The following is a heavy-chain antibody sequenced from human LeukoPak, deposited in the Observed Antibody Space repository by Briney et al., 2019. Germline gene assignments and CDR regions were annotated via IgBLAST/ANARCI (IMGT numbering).Heavy chain of an antibody. CDR1: GGSFSGYY. V-gene: IGHV4-34*01. CDR3: ARRGYSYGLLR. J-gene: IGHJ4*02. CDR2: INHSGST. Sequence: PSETLSLTCAVYGGSFSGYYRSWIRQPPGKGLEWIGEINHSGSTNYNPSLKSQVTISVDTSKNQFSLKLSSVTAADTAVYYCARRGYSYGLLRWGQGTLVTVSS. D-gene: IGHD5-18*01.